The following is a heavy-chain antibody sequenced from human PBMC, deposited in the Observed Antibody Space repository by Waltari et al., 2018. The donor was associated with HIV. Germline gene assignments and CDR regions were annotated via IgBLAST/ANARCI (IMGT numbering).Heavy chain of an antibody. D-gene: IGHD3-9*01. Sequence: SGGGSIQPGGSLRLSCVASGFSLPSYSLHWLRQTPGKPLEWVSYMGTTPTARYYEDSVRDRFTVFADKTKQSVYLQISNLQDEDSAVYYCARGLSYFDGKPLPWYLDLWGRGSRVTVAS. V-gene: IGHV3-48*02. CDR1: GFSLPSYS. J-gene: IGHJ2*01. CDR3: ARGLSYFDGKPLPWYLDL. CDR2: MGTTPTAR.